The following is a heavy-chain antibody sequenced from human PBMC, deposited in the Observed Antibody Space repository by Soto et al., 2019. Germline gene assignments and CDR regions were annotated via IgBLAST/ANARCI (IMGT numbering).Heavy chain of an antibody. D-gene: IGHD2-2*03. CDR1: GFTFSDYY. CDR3: ARVPGFTMMDI. J-gene: IGHJ4*02. CDR2: ISSSSSYT. V-gene: IGHV3-11*06. Sequence: GSLRLSCAASGFTFSDYYMSWIRQAPGKGLEWVSYISSSSSYTNYADSVKGRFTISRDNAKNSLYLQMNSLRAEDTAVYYCARVPGFTMMDIWGQGTLVTVYS.